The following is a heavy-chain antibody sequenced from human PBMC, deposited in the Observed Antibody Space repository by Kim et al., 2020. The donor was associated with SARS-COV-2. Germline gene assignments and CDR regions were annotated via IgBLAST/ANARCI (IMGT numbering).Heavy chain of an antibody. CDR1: GFTLSDYY. Sequence: GGSLRLSCVASGFTLSDYYMSWIRQAPGKGLEWVSYISSSGNTIYYADSVKGRFTISRDNTKNSVYLQMNSLRAEDTAMYYCARDRPRVVVTGAFDFWGQGTLVTVSS. D-gene: IGHD2-15*01. V-gene: IGHV3-11*01. CDR3: ARDRPRVVVTGAFDF. CDR2: ISSSGNTI. J-gene: IGHJ4*02.